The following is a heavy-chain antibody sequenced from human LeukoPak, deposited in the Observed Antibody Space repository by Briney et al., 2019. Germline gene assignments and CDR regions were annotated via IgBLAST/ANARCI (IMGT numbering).Heavy chain of an antibody. Sequence: ASVKVSCKASGYTFISHYMHWVRLAPGQGREWMGIINPSAGSTSYAQKFQGGVTMTRDTSTSTVYMELSSLRFEDTAVYYCARGGSGWYVDYWGQGTLVTVSS. CDR2: INPSAGST. CDR1: GYTFISHY. D-gene: IGHD6-19*01. CDR3: ARGGSGWYVDY. V-gene: IGHV1-46*01. J-gene: IGHJ4*02.